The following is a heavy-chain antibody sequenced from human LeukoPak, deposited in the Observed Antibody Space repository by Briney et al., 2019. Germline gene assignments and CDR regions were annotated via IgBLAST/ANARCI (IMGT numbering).Heavy chain of an antibody. CDR1: GFTVSSNY. J-gene: IGHJ6*04. CDR3: ASRGVVVPAARNYYYYGMDV. Sequence: PGGSLRLSCAASGFTVSSNYMSWVRQAPGKGLEWVSVIYSGGSTYYADSVKGRFTISRDNSKNTLYLQMNSLRAEDTAVYYCASRGVVVPAARNYYYYGMDVWGKGTTVTVSS. V-gene: IGHV3-53*01. CDR2: IYSGGST. D-gene: IGHD2-2*01.